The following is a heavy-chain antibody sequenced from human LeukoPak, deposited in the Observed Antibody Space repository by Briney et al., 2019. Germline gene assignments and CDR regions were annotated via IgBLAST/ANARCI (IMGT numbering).Heavy chain of an antibody. CDR3: TRGIYYAFDY. CDR2: ISYNGDNT. V-gene: IGHV3-23*01. J-gene: IGHJ4*02. CDR1: GFTFSNYA. Sequence: GGSLRLSCAASGFTFSNYAMSWVRQAPGKGLQWVSAISYNGDNTYYADSVKGRFTISRDNSKNTLYLHMNSLRAEDTAVYYCTRGIYYAFDYWGQGTLVTVSS. D-gene: IGHD3-10*01.